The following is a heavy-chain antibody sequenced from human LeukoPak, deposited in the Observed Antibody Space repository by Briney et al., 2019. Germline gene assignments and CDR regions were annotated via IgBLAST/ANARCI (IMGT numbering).Heavy chain of an antibody. CDR1: GYTFTSYG. Sequence: GASVKVSCKASGYTFTSYGISWVRQAPGQGLEWMGWISAYNGNTNYAQKLQGRVTITTDTSTSTAYMELRSLRSDDTAVYYCAREQLAAAGYYYYGMDVWGQGTTVSVSS. CDR3: AREQLAAAGYYYYGMDV. D-gene: IGHD6-13*01. V-gene: IGHV1-18*01. CDR2: ISAYNGNT. J-gene: IGHJ6*02.